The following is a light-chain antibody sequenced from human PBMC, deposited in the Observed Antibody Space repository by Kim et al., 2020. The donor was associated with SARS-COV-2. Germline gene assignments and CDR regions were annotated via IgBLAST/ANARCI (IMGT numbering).Light chain of an antibody. CDR1: QGINSW. J-gene: IGKJ4*01. V-gene: IGKV1-12*01. CDR3: QQANSYPLT. CDR2: TTS. Sequence: DIQMTQSPSSVSASVGDRVTITCRASQGINSWLAWYQQKPGKAPYLLIYTTSSLQSGVPSRFSVSGSGTDFSLTISNLQPEDFATYYCQQANSYPLTFGGGTKVDIK.